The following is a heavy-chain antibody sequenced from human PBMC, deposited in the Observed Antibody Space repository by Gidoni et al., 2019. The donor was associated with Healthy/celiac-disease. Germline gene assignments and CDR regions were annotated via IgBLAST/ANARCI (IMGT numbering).Heavy chain of an antibody. D-gene: IGHD6-19*01. CDR2: ISSNGGST. CDR1: GFTFSSYA. J-gene: IGHJ3*02. V-gene: IGHV3-64D*06. CDR3: VKPKGIAVAAEKGNDAFDI. Sequence: EVQLVESGGGLVQPGGSLRLSCSASGFTFSSYAMHWVRQAPGKGLEYVSAISSNGGSTYYADSVKGRFTISRDNSKNTLYLQMSSLRAEDTAVYYCVKPKGIAVAAEKGNDAFDIWGQGTMVTVSS.